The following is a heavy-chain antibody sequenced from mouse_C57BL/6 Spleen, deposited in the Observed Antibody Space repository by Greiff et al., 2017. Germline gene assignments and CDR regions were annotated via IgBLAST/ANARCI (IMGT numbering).Heavy chain of an antibody. CDR3: ASGGKENYAMDY. D-gene: IGHD1-1*01. J-gene: IGHJ4*01. CDR2: IYPRSGNT. V-gene: IGHV1-81*01. CDR1: GYTFTSYG. Sequence: QVQLQQSGAELARPGASVKLSCKASGYTFTSYGISWVKQRTGQGLEWIGEIYPRSGNTYYNEKFKGKATLTADKSSSTAYLELRSLTSEDSAVYFCASGGKENYAMDYWGQGTSVTVSS.